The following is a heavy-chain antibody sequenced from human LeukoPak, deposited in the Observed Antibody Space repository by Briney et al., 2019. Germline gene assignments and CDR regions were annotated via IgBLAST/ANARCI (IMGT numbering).Heavy chain of an antibody. V-gene: IGHV1-24*01. CDR2: FDPEDGET. Sequence: ASVKVSCKVSGYTLTELSMHWVRQAPGKGLEWMGGFDPEDGETIYAQKSQGRVTMTEDTSTDTAYMELSSLRSEDTAVYYCATVLLRYSSGWRYFDYWGQGTLVTVSS. CDR3: ATVLLRYSSGWRYFDY. D-gene: IGHD6-19*01. CDR1: GYTLTELS. J-gene: IGHJ4*02.